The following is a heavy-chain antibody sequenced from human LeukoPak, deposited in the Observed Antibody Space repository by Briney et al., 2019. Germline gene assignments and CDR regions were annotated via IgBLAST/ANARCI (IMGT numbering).Heavy chain of an antibody. CDR3: ARIFTDSGDYYSEY. CDR1: GGSISSSISTNY. J-gene: IGHJ4*02. CDR2: IHYSGTT. V-gene: IGHV4-39*07. Sequence: KPSETLSLTCTVSGGSISSSISTNYWDWVRQPPGKGLEWIGSIHYSGTTYYNPSLESRATISVDTSKNQFSVKLTSVTAADTAVYYCARIFTDSGDYYSEYWGQGTLVTVSS. D-gene: IGHD3-22*01.